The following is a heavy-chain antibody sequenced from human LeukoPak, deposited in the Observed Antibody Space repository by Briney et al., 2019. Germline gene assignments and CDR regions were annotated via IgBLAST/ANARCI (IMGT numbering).Heavy chain of an antibody. CDR3: ARVTDISVAAYFDY. J-gene: IGHJ4*02. V-gene: IGHV3-20*04. CDR1: GFTFYDYG. D-gene: IGHD6-19*01. Sequence: GGSLRLSCAASGFTFYDYGLSWVRHAPGKGLEWVSTINWNGGSTGYADSVKGRFTISRDNAKNSLYLQMNSLRAEDTALYYCARVTDISVAAYFDYWGQGTLVTVSS. CDR2: INWNGGST.